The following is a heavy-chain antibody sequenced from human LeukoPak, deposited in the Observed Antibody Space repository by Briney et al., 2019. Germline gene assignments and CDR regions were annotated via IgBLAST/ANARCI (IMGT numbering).Heavy chain of an antibody. J-gene: IGHJ6*02. Sequence: PGGSLRLSCAASGFTFSNYYMSWIRQAPGKGLEWVSYISSSGTTMYYADSVKGRFIISRDNAKNPLFLQMNSLRAEDTAVYYCARGDYDKYGMDVWGQGTTVTVSS. CDR3: ARGDYDKYGMDV. CDR2: ISSSGTTM. CDR1: GFTFSNYY. V-gene: IGHV3-11*01.